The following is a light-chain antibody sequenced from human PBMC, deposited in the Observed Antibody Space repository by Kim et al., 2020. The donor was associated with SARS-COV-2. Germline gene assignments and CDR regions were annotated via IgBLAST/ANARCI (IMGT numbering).Light chain of an antibody. CDR3: VLYTSDIVL. V-gene: IGLV2-14*02. J-gene: IGLJ2*01. CDR1: TSDVGSSNL. CDR2: EVN. Sequence: QSALTQPASLSGSPGQSIALSCTGTTSDVGSSNLVSWYQDHPGKAPKLIIYEVNKRPSGVSDRFSGSKSDNTASLTVSGLQADDEADYYCVLYTSDIVLFGGGTQLTVL.